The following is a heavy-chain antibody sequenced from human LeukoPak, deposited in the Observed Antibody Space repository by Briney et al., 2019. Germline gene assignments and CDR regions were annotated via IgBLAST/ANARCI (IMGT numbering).Heavy chain of an antibody. D-gene: IGHD1-26*01. CDR2: ISSSGSTI. CDR3: ARDPGGSYFGFDP. J-gene: IGHJ5*02. Sequence: GGSLRLSCAASGFTFSSYEVNWVRQAPGKGLEWVSYISSSGSTIYYADSVKGRFTISRDNAKNSLYLQMNSLRAEDTAVYYCARDPGGSYFGFDPWGQGTLVTVSS. CDR1: GFTFSSYE. V-gene: IGHV3-48*03.